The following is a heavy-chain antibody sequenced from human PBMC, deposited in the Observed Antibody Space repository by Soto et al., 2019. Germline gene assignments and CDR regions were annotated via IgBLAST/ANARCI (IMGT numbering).Heavy chain of an antibody. Sequence: SEPLSLTCTVSGGSISPYYWSWVRQSPGKGLEWIANISYSGSTYYNPSLKSRVTISVDTSKNQFSLKLSSVTAEDTAMYYCARNPVGGGYDPNWFDPWGPGTLVTVSS. V-gene: IGHV4-59*12. CDR2: ISYSGST. CDR3: ARNPVGGGYDPNWFDP. CDR1: GGSISPYY. J-gene: IGHJ5*02. D-gene: IGHD5-12*01.